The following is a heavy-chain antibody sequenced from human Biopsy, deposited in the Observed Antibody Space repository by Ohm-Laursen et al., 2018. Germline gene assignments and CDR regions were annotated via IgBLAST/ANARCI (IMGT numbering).Heavy chain of an antibody. J-gene: IGHJ5*02. CDR3: ARGGVVPTVTRFDP. CDR1: GYSFTYLY. Sequence: ASVKASCPTYGYSFTYLYLHWVRQAPGQGLEWQGWIIPNSGATKYAQKFQGRVTMSRDTSITTVYLELNTLRSDDTAVYYCARGGVVPTVTRFDPWGQGTQVTVSS. CDR2: IIPNSGAT. V-gene: IGHV1-2*02. D-gene: IGHD3-10*01.